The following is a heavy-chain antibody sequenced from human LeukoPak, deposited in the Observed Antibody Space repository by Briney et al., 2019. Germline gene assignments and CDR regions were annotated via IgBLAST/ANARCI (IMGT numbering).Heavy chain of an antibody. V-gene: IGHV1-3*01. Sequence: ASVKVSCKASGYTFTSYAMHWVRQAPGQRLEWMGWINAGNGNTKYSQKFQGRVTITANESTSTAYMELSSLRSEDTAVYYCARAVVPAATAYYYYYMDVWGKGTTVTVSS. CDR1: GYTFTSYA. CDR3: ARAVVPAATAYYYYYMDV. J-gene: IGHJ6*03. CDR2: INAGNGNT. D-gene: IGHD2-2*01.